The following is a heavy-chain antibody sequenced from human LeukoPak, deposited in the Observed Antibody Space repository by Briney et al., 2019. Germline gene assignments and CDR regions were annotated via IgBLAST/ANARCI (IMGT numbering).Heavy chain of an antibody. Sequence: GESLKISCKGSGYSFSNYWIGWVRQMPGKGLELMAIINPGNSDTKYNPAFQGQVTISADKSISTAYLQWGSLKASDSAMYYCARRSSSEFWGQGTLVTVSS. CDR1: GYSFSNYW. J-gene: IGHJ4*02. CDR3: ARRSSSEF. CDR2: INPGNSDT. V-gene: IGHV5-51*01. D-gene: IGHD6-6*01.